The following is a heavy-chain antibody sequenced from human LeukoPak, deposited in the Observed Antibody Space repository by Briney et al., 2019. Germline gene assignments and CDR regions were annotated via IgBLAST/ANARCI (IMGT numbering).Heavy chain of an antibody. Sequence: PGGSLRLSCAASGFTFSSYAMHWVRQAPSKGLEWVAVISYDGSNKYYEDSVKGRFTISRDSSKNTLYLQMNSLRAEDTAVYYCARYGDFDYWGQGTLVTVSS. J-gene: IGHJ4*02. V-gene: IGHV3-30*04. CDR2: ISYDGSNK. CDR1: GFTFSSYA. CDR3: ARYGDFDY. D-gene: IGHD4-17*01.